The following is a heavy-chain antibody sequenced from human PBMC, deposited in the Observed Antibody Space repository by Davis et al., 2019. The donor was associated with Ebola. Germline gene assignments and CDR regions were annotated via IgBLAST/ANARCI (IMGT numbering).Heavy chain of an antibody. CDR2: IYYSGST. J-gene: IGHJ6*02. Sequence: SETLSPTCPLPGGSISSYSWSWIRQPPGKGLEWIGYIYYSGSTHYNPSLKSRVTISVDTSKNQFSLKLSSVTAADTALYYCARLSYYGPGSYSEPYYYYGMDVWGQGTTVTVSS. CDR3: ARLSYYGPGSYSEPYYYYGMDV. V-gene: IGHV4-59*08. D-gene: IGHD3-10*01. CDR1: GGSISSYS.